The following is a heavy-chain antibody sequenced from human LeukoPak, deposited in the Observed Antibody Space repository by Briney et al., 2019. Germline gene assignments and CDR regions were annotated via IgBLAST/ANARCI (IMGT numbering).Heavy chain of an antibody. CDR2: IYSGGTT. CDR1: GFTVSSNY. J-gene: IGHJ6*03. V-gene: IGHV3-53*01. D-gene: IGHD3-10*01. Sequence: GGSLRLSCAASGFTVSSNYMSWVHQAPGKGLEWVSVIYSGGTTYYADSVKGRFTISRDNSKNTLYLQMNSLRAEDTAVYYCARGRGAYYYYMDVWGKGATVTVSS. CDR3: ARGRGAYYYYMDV.